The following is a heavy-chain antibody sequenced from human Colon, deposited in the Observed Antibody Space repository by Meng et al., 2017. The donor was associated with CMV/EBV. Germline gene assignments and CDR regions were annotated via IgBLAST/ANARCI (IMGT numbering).Heavy chain of an antibody. CDR1: GFTFNRNS. CDR2: INGFGDTT. D-gene: IGHD2-21*01. CDR3: AKDRAYCGSFSCSPNYFDG. J-gene: IGHJ4*02. V-gene: IGHV3-23*01. Sequence: GESLKISCAASGFTFNRNSMSWVRQAPGKGLEWVSGINGFGDTTYYADSVKGRFTISRDNSKNTLYLRMIDLRAEDTAMYYCAKDRAYCGSFSCSPNYFDGWGQGNLVTVSS.